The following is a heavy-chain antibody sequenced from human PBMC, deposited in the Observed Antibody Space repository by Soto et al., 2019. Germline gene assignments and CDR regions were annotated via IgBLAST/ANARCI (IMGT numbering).Heavy chain of an antibody. V-gene: IGHV3-48*01. J-gene: IGHJ6*03. CDR3: ARDLSWGSNWYYYMDV. CDR2: ISSSSSVI. D-gene: IGHD7-27*01. CDR1: GFILSDCA. Sequence: EVQLVESGGGLVQPGGSLRLSCATSGFILSDCAMNWVRQAPGKGLEWVSYISSSSSVIDYADSVKGRFTVPRDNARNSLYLQMNSPRAEDTAVYYCARDLSWGSNWYYYMDVWGKGTTVTVSS.